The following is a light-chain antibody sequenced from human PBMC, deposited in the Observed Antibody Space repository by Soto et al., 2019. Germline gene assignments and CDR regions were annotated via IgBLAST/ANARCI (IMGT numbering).Light chain of an antibody. CDR3: QSYGRSNPGV. CDR1: GGSIASNY. CDR2: EDN. Sequence: FLLTQPHSVSESPGKTVTISCTRSGGSIASNYVQWYQQRPGSAPTTVFYEDNQRPSGVPDRFSGYIVSSSNSASLTISGLKSEDEADNYSQSYGRSNPGVFGGGTKLAVL. J-gene: IGLJ3*02. V-gene: IGLV6-57*03.